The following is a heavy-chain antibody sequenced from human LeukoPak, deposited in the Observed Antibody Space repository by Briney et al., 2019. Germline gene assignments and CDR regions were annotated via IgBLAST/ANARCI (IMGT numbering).Heavy chain of an antibody. V-gene: IGHV4-59*08. D-gene: IGHD5-18*01. J-gene: IGHJ4*02. CDR3: ARQGTAMVLDY. Sequence: SETLSLTCTVSGGSISSYYWSWIRQPPGKGLEWIGYIYYSGSTNYNPSLKSRVTISVDTSKNQLSLKLSSVTAADTAVYYCARQGTAMVLDYWGQGTLVTVSS. CDR1: GGSISSYY. CDR2: IYYSGST.